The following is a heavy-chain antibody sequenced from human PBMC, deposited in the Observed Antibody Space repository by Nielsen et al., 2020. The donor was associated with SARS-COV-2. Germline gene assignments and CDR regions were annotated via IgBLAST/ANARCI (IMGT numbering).Heavy chain of an antibody. Sequence: ASVKVSCKVSGYTLTELSMHWVRQAPGKGLEWMGGFDPEDGETIYAQKFQGRVTMTEDTSTDTAYMELSSLRSEDTAVYYCAREVPGWELTTMAFDIWGQGTMVTVSS. V-gene: IGHV1-24*01. D-gene: IGHD1-26*01. CDR2: FDPEDGET. CDR1: GYTLTELS. J-gene: IGHJ3*02. CDR3: AREVPGWELTTMAFDI.